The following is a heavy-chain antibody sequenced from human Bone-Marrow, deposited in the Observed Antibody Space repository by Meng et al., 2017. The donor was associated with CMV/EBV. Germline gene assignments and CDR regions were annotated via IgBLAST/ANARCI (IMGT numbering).Heavy chain of an antibody. CDR3: ARDRLEWLLLDYYGMDV. CDR1: GDSVSSNSAA. V-gene: IGHV6-1*01. D-gene: IGHD3-3*01. Sequence: SQTLSLTCAISGDSVSSNSAAWNWIRQSPSRGLEWLGRTYYRSKWYNDYAVSVKSRITINPDTSKNQFSLQLNSVTPEDTAVYYCARDRLEWLLLDYYGMDVWGQGPTVTGSS. J-gene: IGHJ6*01. CDR2: TYYRSKWYN.